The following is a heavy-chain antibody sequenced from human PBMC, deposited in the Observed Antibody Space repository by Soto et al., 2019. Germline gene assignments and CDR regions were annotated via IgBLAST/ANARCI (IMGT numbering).Heavy chain of an antibody. Sequence: QVQLVESGGGVVQPGRSLRLSCAASGFTFSSYGMHWVRQAPGKGLEWVAVIWYDGSNKYYADSVKGRFTISRDNSMNTLYLQMNSLRAEETAVYYCAGNSGSSYAFDIWGQGTMVTVSS. CDR3: AGNSGSSYAFDI. J-gene: IGHJ3*02. D-gene: IGHD1-26*01. V-gene: IGHV3-33*01. CDR1: GFTFSSYG. CDR2: IWYDGSNK.